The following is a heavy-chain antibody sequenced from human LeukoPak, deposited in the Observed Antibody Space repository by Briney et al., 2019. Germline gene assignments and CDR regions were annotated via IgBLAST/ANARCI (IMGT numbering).Heavy chain of an antibody. CDR1: GFTFSRYA. V-gene: IGHV3-66*01. J-gene: IGHJ6*02. Sequence: GGSLRLSCAASGFTFSRYAMTWVRQAPGKGLEWVSVIYFAGSAYYADSVKGRFTISRDDSKNTVYLLMDILSADDTAVYYCAGSLGYSSDSYYYGMDVWGQGTTVIVSS. D-gene: IGHD5-12*01. CDR2: IYFAGSA. CDR3: AGSLGYSSDSYYYGMDV.